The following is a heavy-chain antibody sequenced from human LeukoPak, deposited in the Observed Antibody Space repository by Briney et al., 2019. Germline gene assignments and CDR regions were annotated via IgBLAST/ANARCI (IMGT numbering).Heavy chain of an antibody. D-gene: IGHD2-2*01. Sequence: PGWSLRLSCAASGFTFSSSWMSLVRQAPGKGLEWVANIIQDGSAQYYVDSVKGRFTISRDNADNSLYLQMNSLRAEDTAVYYCAIDLLSCCSTSCYVYWGRGTLVTVSS. V-gene: IGHV3-7*01. CDR3: AIDLLSCCSTSCYVY. J-gene: IGHJ4*02. CDR1: GFTFSSSW. CDR2: IIQDGSAQ.